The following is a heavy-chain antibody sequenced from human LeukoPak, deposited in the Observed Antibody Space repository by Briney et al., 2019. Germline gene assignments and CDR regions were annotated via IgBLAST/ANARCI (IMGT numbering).Heavy chain of an antibody. J-gene: IGHJ5*02. Sequence: ASVKVSCKVSGYTLTELPMHWVRQAPGKGLEWMGGFDPEDGETIYAQKFQGRVTMTEDTSTDTAYMELSSLRSEDTAVYYCARVLGLSGWFDPWGQGTLVTVSS. CDR3: ARVLGLSGWFDP. CDR2: FDPEDGET. CDR1: GYTLTELP. D-gene: IGHD7-27*01. V-gene: IGHV1-24*01.